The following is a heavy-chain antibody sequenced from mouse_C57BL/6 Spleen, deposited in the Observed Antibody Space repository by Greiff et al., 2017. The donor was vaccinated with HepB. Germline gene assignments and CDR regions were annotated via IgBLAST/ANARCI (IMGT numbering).Heavy chain of an antibody. CDR2: ISYDGSN. Sequence: EVKLQESGPGLVKPSQSLSLTCSVTGYSITSGYYWNWIRQFPGNKLEWMGYISYDGSNNYNPSLKNRISITRDTSKNQVFLKLNSVTTEDTATYYCARGASGFAYWGQGTLVTVSA. CDR3: ARGASGFAY. D-gene: IGHD3-1*01. CDR1: GYSITSGYY. J-gene: IGHJ3*01. V-gene: IGHV3-6*01.